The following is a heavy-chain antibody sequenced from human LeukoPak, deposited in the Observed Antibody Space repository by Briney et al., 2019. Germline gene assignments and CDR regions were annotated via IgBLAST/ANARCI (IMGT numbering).Heavy chain of an antibody. CDR2: IIPIFGTA. V-gene: IGHV1-69*13. CDR1: GGTFSSYA. J-gene: IGHJ5*02. Sequence: GASVKVSCKASGGTFSSYAISWVRQAPGQGLEWMGGIIPIFGTANYAQKFQGRVTITADESTSTAYMELSSLRSEDTAVYYCARLLVDTAMTWFDPWGQGTLVTVSS. D-gene: IGHD5-18*01. CDR3: ARLLVDTAMTWFDP.